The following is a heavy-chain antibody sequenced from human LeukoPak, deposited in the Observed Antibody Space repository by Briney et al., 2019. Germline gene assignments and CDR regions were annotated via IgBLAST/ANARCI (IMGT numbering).Heavy chain of an antibody. CDR3: AKDLTIGDFWSGYYFFDY. J-gene: IGHJ4*02. D-gene: IGHD3-3*01. CDR1: GVTFSNYA. Sequence: PGGSLRLSCAASGVTFSNYAMSWVRQAPGKGLEWVSAVSGSGDITYYADSVKGRFTISRDNSKNTLYLQMNSLRAEDTAVYYCAKDLTIGDFWSGYYFFDYWGQGTLVSVSS. V-gene: IGHV3-23*01. CDR2: VSGSGDIT.